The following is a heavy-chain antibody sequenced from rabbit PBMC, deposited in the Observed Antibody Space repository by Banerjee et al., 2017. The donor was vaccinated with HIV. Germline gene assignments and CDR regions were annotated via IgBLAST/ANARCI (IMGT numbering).Heavy chain of an antibody. CDR3: TRGDYRYAYAGYDYNTIDAFDP. Sequence: QSLEESGGDLVKPGASLTLTCTASGFSFSSGYYMCWVRQAPGKGLEWIACIDAASSDNTYYASWAKGRFTISKTSSTTVTLQMTSLTAADTATYFCTRGDYRYAYAGYDYNTIDAFDPWGPGTLVTVS. D-gene: IGHD6-1*01. CDR2: IDAASSDNT. J-gene: IGHJ2*01. V-gene: IGHV1S40*01. CDR1: GFSFSSGYY.